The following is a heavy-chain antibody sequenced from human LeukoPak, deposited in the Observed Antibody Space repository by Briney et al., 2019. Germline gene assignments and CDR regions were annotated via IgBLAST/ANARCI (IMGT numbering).Heavy chain of an antibody. CDR2: IIPIIGTA. J-gene: IGHJ4*02. CDR3: ARLIAAAGDS. Sequence: GASVKVSCKASGGTFSNYAISWARQAPGQGLEWMGGIIPIIGTANYAQKLQGRVTITTDESTSTAYMELSGLKSEDTAVFYCARLIAAAGDSWGQGTLVTVSS. D-gene: IGHD6-13*01. V-gene: IGHV1-69*05. CDR1: GGTFSNYA.